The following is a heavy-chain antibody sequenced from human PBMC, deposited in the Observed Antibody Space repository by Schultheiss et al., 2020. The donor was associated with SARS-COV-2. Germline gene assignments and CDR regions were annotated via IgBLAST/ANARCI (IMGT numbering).Heavy chain of an antibody. V-gene: IGHV1-69*13. CDR2: IIPIFGTA. D-gene: IGHD3-9*01. J-gene: IGHJ6*02. CDR3: ARDRLRYFDWLLDYYGMDV. CDR1: GGTFSSYA. Sequence: SVKVSCKASGGTFSSYAISWVRQAPGQGLEWMGGIIPIFGTANYAQKFQGRVTITADESTSTAYMELSSLRSEDTAVYYCARDRLRYFDWLLDYYGMDVWGQGTTVTVS.